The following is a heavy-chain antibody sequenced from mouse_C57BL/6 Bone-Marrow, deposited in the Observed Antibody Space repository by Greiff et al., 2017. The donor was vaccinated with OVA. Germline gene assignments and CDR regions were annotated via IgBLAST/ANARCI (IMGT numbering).Heavy chain of an antibody. CDR1: GYTFTDYE. J-gene: IGHJ2*01. D-gene: IGHD2-5*01. Sequence: QVTLKVSGPELVRPGASVTLSCKASGYTFTDYEMHWVKQTPVHGLEWIGAIDPETGGTAYNQKFKGKAILTADKSSSTAYMELRSLTSEDSAVYDCTRSYSNYGDFDYWGQGTALTVSA. CDR2: IDPETGGT. CDR3: TRSYSNYGDFDY. V-gene: IGHV1-15*01.